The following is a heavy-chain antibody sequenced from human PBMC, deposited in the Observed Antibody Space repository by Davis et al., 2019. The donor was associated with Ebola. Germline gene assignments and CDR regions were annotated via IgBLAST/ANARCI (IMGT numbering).Heavy chain of an antibody. CDR1: GYSFTSYW. V-gene: IGHV5-51*01. D-gene: IGHD6-13*01. Sequence: GGSLRLSCQGSGYSFTSYWIGWVRQMPGKGLEWMGIIYPGDSDTRYSPSFQGQVTISADKSISTAYLQWSSLKASDTAMYYCARSASSWSYYYYGMDVWGQGTTVTVSS. CDR2: IYPGDSDT. J-gene: IGHJ6*02. CDR3: ARSASSWSYYYYGMDV.